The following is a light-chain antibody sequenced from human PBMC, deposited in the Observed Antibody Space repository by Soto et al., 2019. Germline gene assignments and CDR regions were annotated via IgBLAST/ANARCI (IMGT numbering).Light chain of an antibody. CDR3: QQYNSFPLT. CDR1: QSVSSN. J-gene: IGKJ4*01. CDR2: GAS. Sequence: EIVMTQSPDTLSMSPGERATLSCRASQSVSSNLAWYQQKPGQAPRLLIYGASSRATDIPDRFSGSGSGTEFSLSISSLQSEDFTVYYCQQYNSFPLTFGGGTNIEIK. V-gene: IGKV3-15*01.